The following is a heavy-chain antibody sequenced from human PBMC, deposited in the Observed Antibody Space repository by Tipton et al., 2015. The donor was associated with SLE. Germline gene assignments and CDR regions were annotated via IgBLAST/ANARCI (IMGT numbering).Heavy chain of an antibody. J-gene: IGHJ3*02. Sequence: SLRLSCAASGFTFSSYGMHWVRPAPGKGLEWVAFIRYDGSNKYNADSVKGRFTISRDNSKNTLYLQMNRLRAEDTAVYYCAKDRGAQYSTFYAFDIWGQGTMVTVSS. CDR3: AKDRGAQYSTFYAFDI. D-gene: IGHD6-6*01. CDR2: IRYDGSNK. V-gene: IGHV3-30*02. CDR1: GFTFSSYG.